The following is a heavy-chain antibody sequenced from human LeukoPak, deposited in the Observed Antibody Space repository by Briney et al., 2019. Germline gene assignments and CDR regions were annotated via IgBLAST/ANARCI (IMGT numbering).Heavy chain of an antibody. CDR2: IYTSGST. CDR1: GYSISSGSYY. Sequence: SETLSLTCTVSGYSISSGSYYWSWIRQPAGKGLEWIGRIYTSGSTNYNPSLKSRVTISVDTSKNQFSLKLSSVTAADTAVYYCARASGYDLQFDYWGQGTLVTVSS. J-gene: IGHJ4*02. V-gene: IGHV4-61*02. CDR3: ARASGYDLQFDY. D-gene: IGHD5-12*01.